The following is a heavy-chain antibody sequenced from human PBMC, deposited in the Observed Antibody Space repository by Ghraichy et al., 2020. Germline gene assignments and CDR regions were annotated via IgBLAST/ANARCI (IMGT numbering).Heavy chain of an antibody. D-gene: IGHD3-22*01. Sequence: GGFLRLSCAASGFTFSSYAMSWVRQAPGKGLEWVSAISGSGGSTYYADSVKGRFTISRDNSKNTLYLQMNSLRAEDTAVYYCAKVSLRSSGYSLYYFDYWGQGTLVTVSS. J-gene: IGHJ4*02. CDR1: GFTFSSYA. V-gene: IGHV3-23*01. CDR3: AKVSLRSSGYSLYYFDY. CDR2: ISGSGGST.